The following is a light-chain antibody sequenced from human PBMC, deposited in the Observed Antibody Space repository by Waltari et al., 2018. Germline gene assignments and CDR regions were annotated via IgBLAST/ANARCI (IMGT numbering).Light chain of an antibody. J-gene: IGKJ1*01. CDR2: GAS. V-gene: IGKV3-20*01. CDR1: QSVSRS. Sequence: IVLTQSPGTLSLSPGERATLSCRASQSVSRSVAWYQQKPGQAPKLLIYGASTRATCIPDRFTGSGSGTDFSLTISSLVPEDFAIYFCQHYVRLPATFGQGTKVEIK. CDR3: QHYVRLPAT.